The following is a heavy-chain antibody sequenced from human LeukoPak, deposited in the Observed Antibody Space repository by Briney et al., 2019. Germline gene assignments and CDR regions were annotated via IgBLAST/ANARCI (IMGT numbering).Heavy chain of an antibody. CDR3: ARGDFCRKSNCYLRPMDV. D-gene: IGHD3-3*01. CDR2: IYYSGST. V-gene: IGHV4-59*01. CDR1: GGSISDYY. J-gene: IGHJ6*03. Sequence: PSETLSLTCTVSGGSISDYYWNWIRQPPGKGLEWIGYIYYSGSTTYNPSLKSRVTMSVDTAKNQFSLRVRSVTAADTAVYYCARGDFCRKSNCYLRPMDVWGKGTTVTVSS.